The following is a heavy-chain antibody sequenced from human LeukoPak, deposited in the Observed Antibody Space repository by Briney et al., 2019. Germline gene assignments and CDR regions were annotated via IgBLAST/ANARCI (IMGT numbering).Heavy chain of an antibody. V-gene: IGHV1-2*02. Sequence: ASVKVSCKASGYTFTGYYMHWVRQAPGQGLEWMGWINPNSGGTNYAQKFQGRVTITRDTSISTAYMELSRLRSEATAGYYGVRAGGDTPMVYYWGQGTLVTVCS. CDR2: INPNSGGT. J-gene: IGHJ4*02. CDR3: VRAGGDTPMVYY. CDR1: GYTFTGYY. D-gene: IGHD5-18*01.